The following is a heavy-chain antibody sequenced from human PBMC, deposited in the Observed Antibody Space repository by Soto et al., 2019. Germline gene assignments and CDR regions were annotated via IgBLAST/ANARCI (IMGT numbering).Heavy chain of an antibody. D-gene: IGHD6-13*01. V-gene: IGHV1-46*01. CDR2: INPSGGST. CDR1: GYTFTSYY. CDR3: ARDHEYSSSWNNWFDP. J-gene: IGHJ5*02. Sequence: ASVKVSCKASGYTFTSYYMHWVRQAPGQGLEWMGIINPSGGSTSYAQKFQGRVTMTRDTSTSTVYMELSSLRSEDTAVYYCARDHEYSSSWNNWFDPWGQGTLVTVSS.